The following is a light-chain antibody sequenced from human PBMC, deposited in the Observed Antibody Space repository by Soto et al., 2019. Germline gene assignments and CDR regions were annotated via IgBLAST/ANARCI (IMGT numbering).Light chain of an antibody. CDR1: SSDIGGYNF. Sequence: QSALTQPASVSGSPGQSITLSCTGTSSDIGGYNFVSWYQQYPGKAPKLMIYEVSSRPSGVSNRFSGSKSGNTASLSISGLQAEDEADYYCSSYTSSRTRVFGGGTKLTVL. CDR2: EVS. CDR3: SSYTSSRTRV. J-gene: IGLJ3*02. V-gene: IGLV2-14*01.